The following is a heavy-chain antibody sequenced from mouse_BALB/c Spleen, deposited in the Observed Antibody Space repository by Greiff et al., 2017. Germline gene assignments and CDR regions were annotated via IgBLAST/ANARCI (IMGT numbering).Heavy chain of an antibody. V-gene: IGHV2-9*02. Sequence: VKLMESGPGLVAPSQSLSITCTVSGFSLTSYGVHWVRQPPGKGLEWLGVIWAGGSTNYNSALMSRLSISKDNSKSQVFLKMNSLQTDDTAMYYCANYYNGAYWGQGTLVTVSA. CDR1: GFSLTSYG. CDR3: ANYYNGAY. D-gene: IGHD1-1*01. J-gene: IGHJ3*01. CDR2: IWAGGST.